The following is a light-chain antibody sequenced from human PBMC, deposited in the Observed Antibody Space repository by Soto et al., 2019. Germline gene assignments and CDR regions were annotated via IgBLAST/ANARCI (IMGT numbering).Light chain of an antibody. V-gene: IGLV1-47*02. CDR2: SNN. CDR3: AAWDDRLSGHV. J-gene: IGLJ1*01. CDR1: SSNLGSNF. Sequence: QSVLTQPPSASGTPGQRVTISCSGSSSNLGSNFVYWYQQLPGTAPKLLIYSNNQRPSGVPDRFSVSKSGTSAFLAISGLRPEDEADYYCAAWDDRLSGHVFGTGTKLTVL.